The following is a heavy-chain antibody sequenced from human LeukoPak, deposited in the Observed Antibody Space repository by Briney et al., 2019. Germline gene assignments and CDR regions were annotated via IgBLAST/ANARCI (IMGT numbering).Heavy chain of an antibody. J-gene: IGHJ4*02. V-gene: IGHV3-23*01. D-gene: IGHD2-21*02. CDR1: GFIFSSYA. CDR2: ISGSGGTT. Sequence: QSGGSLRLSCAASGFIFSSYAMSWVRQAPGKGLEWVSGISGSGGTTYYADSVKGRCTISRDNPKNTLYLQMNSLRAEDTAVYYCARDCGGDCYAFDYWGQGTLVTVSS. CDR3: ARDCGGDCYAFDY.